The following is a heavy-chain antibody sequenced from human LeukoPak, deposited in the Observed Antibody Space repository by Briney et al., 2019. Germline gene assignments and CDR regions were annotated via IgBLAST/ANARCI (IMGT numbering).Heavy chain of an antibody. V-gene: IGHV3-7*03. Sequence: ETLSLTCTVSGGSISSSSYYWGWIRQPPGKGLEWVANIKQDGSDKYYVDSVKGRFTISRDNAKNSLYLQMNSLRAEDTAIYYCAKSWELLNFDYWGQGTLVTVSS. J-gene: IGHJ4*02. CDR2: IKQDGSDK. CDR3: AKSWELLNFDY. D-gene: IGHD1-26*01. CDR1: GGSISSSSYY.